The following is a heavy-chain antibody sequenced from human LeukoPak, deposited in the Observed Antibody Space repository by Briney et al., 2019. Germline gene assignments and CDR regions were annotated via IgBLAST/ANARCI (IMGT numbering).Heavy chain of an antibody. CDR2: FDPEDGET. D-gene: IGHD5-12*01. CDR3: ATEMGGYDYNWSDP. J-gene: IGHJ5*02. V-gene: IGHV1-24*01. Sequence: ASVKVSCKVSGYTLTELSMHWVRQAPGKGLEWMGGFDPEDGETIYAQKFQGRVTMTEDTSTDTAYMELSSLRSEDTAVYYCATEMGGYDYNWSDPWGQGTLVTVSS. CDR1: GYTLTELS.